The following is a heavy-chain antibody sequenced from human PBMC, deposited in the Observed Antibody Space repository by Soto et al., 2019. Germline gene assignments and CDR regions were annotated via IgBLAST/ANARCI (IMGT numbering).Heavy chain of an antibody. CDR1: GFTFSSYC. CDR2: IKQEGSEK. V-gene: IGHV3-7*03. CDR3: ARVPEQRWYSGYYYYCGMDG. Sequence: EVQLVESGGGLVQPGGSLRLSCAASGFTFSSYCMSWVRQAPGKGLEWVANIKQEGSEKYYVDSVKGRFTISRDNAKNSLYLQMNSLRAEDTPVYYCARVPEQRWYSGYYYYCGMDGWGQGTTVTVSS. J-gene: IGHJ6*02. D-gene: IGHD5-18*01.